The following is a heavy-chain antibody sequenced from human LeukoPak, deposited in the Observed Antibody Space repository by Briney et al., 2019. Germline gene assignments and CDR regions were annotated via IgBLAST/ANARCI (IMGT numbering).Heavy chain of an antibody. D-gene: IGHD2-21*01. CDR2: MSPNNGNT. CDR3: ARVVVGDHFDY. V-gene: IGHV1-8*01. J-gene: IGHJ4*02. Sequence: ASVKVSCKASGYTFTTLDINWMRQATGQGLEWLGYMSPNNGNTGYAQKFQDRVTMTTDTSTSTAYMELRSLRSDDTAVYYCARVVVGDHFDYWGQGTLVTVSS. CDR1: GYTFTTLD.